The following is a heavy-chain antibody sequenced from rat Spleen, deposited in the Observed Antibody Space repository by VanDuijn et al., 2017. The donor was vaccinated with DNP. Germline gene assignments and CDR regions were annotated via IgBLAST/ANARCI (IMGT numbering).Heavy chain of an antibody. CDR2: IWSGGST. CDR1: GFSLTTYG. Sequence: QVQLKESGPDLVQPSQTLSLTCTVSGFSLTTYGVSWVRLPPGKGLEWIGEIWSGGSTHYNPALESRLSISRDTFKSQVFLKMNSLQTEDIGTYYCAREHILQPFDYWGQGVMVTVSS. CDR3: AREHILQPFDY. V-gene: IGHV2-4*01. J-gene: IGHJ2*01. D-gene: IGHD1-6*01.